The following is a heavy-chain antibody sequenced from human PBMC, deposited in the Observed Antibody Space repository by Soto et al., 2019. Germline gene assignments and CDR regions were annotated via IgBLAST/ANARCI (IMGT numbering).Heavy chain of an antibody. CDR3: ARVRWDAKHSWYRDFDY. Sequence: GASVKVSCKASGYTFTSYGISWVRQAPGQGLEWMGWISAYNGNTNYAQKLQGRFTISRDNVKNALYLEMNSLRVDDTAVYYCARVRWDAKHSWYRDFDYWGRGTLVTVSS. J-gene: IGHJ4*02. D-gene: IGHD6-13*01. CDR1: GYTFTSYG. V-gene: IGHV1-18*01. CDR2: ISAYNGNT.